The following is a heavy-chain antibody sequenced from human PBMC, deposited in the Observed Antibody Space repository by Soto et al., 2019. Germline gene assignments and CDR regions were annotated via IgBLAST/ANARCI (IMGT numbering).Heavy chain of an antibody. CDR1: RGSMNSGHW. CDR2: IHRSGAT. V-gene: IGHV4-4*02. D-gene: IGHD2-15*01. J-gene: IGHJ2*01. CDR3: VRVVLLCYFDF. Sequence: QVQLQESGPGLVKPSGTLSLTCDVSRGSMNSGHWWSWVRQPPGKGLEWVGHIHRSGATNYNPPLRIRVAISLDESKDQFSLQLNSVTAADTAVYYCVRVVLLCYFDFWGRGTLGTVSS.